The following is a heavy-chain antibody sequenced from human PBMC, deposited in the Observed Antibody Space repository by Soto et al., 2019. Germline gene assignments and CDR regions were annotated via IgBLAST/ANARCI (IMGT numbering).Heavy chain of an antibody. CDR3: ARDSSTSPNWFDP. CDR1: GGSISSGDYS. J-gene: IGHJ5*02. CDR2: IYYSGST. V-gene: IGHV4-30-4*01. Sequence: ASETLSLTCTVSGGSISSGDYSWSWIRQPPGKGLEWIGYIYYSGSTYYNPSLKSRVTISVDTSKNQFSLKLSSVTAADTAVYYCARDSSTSPNWFDPWGQETLVTVSS. D-gene: IGHD2-2*01.